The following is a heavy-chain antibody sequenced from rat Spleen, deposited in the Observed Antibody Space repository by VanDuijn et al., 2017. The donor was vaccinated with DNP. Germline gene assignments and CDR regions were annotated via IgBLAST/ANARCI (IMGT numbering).Heavy chain of an antibody. CDR3: ARHVLPLRVWDY. D-gene: IGHD1-4*01. CDR1: GFTFSDYY. Sequence: EVQLVESGGGLVQPGRSLKLSCAASGFTFSDYYMAWVRQAPTKGLEWVAYSNYDGGSTYNGDSVKGRFTISRDNAKNTLYLQINSLRSEDMATYYCARHVLPLRVWDYWGQGVMVTVSS. J-gene: IGHJ2*01. CDR2: SNYDGGST. V-gene: IGHV5-22*01.